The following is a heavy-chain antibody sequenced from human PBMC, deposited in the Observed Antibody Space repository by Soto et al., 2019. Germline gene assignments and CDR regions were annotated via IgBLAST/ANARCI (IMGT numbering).Heavy chain of an antibody. J-gene: IGHJ6*02. CDR2: FYDSGST. V-gene: IGHV4-61*01. CDR3: ARVLQSYYYYGMDV. D-gene: IGHD1-1*01. Sequence: SETLSLTCTVSGGSASSGSFYWSWIRRPPGKGLEWIGYFYDSGSTYYNPSLKSRVTISVDTSKNQFSLKLSSVTAADTAVYYCARVLQSYYYYGMDVWGQGTTVTVSS. CDR1: GGSASSGSFY.